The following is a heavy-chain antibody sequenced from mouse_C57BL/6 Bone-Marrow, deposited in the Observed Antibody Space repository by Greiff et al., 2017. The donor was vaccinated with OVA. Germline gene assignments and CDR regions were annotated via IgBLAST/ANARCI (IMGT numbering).Heavy chain of an antibody. CDR2: IDPSDSYT. CDR3: ASMITTPCAMDY. J-gene: IGHJ4*01. Sequence: QVQLQQPGAELVMPGASVKLSCKASGYTFTSYWMHWVKQRPGQGLEWIGEIDPSDSYTNYNQKFKGKSTLTVDKSSSTAYIQLSSLTSEDSAVYCCASMITTPCAMDYWGQGTSVTVSS. D-gene: IGHD2-4*01. V-gene: IGHV1-69*01. CDR1: GYTFTSYW.